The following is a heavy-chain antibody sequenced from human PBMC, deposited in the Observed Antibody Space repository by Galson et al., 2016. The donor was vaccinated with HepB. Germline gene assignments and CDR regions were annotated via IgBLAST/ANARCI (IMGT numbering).Heavy chain of an antibody. D-gene: IGHD2-15*01. Sequence: SVKISCKASGYTFSSFGVSWVRQAPGQGLEWMGWISAHNGNTNFDQKFQGRVTMTTDTSTSTAYMELRSLRSDDSAMYYCAREGKGGFDIWGQGTMVTVSS. CDR3: AREGKGGFDI. J-gene: IGHJ3*02. V-gene: IGHV1-18*01. CDR2: ISAHNGNT. CDR1: GYTFSSFG.